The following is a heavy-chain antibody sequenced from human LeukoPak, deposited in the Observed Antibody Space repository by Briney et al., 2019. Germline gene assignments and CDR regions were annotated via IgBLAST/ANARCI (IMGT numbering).Heavy chain of an antibody. CDR1: GFTFSSYG. CDR3: ARGSRYYGMDV. Sequence: PGRSLRLSCAASGFTFSSYGMHWVRQAPGKGLEWVAVIWYDGSNKYYADSVKGRFTISRDNAKNSLYLQMSSLRAEDTAVYYCARGSRYYGMDVWGQGTTVTVSS. CDR2: IWYDGSNK. V-gene: IGHV3-33*01. J-gene: IGHJ6*02.